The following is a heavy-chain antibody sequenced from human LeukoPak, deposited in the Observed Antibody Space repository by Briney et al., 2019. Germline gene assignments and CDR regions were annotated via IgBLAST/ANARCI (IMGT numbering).Heavy chain of an antibody. D-gene: IGHD5-12*01. CDR3: ARAERGGYSGYDYGMDL. CDR1: GFTFSTYA. Sequence: PGGSLRLSCAASGFTFSTYAVHWVRQAPGKGLEWVAVISYDGSNTYYADSVKGRFTISRDNSKNTLYLQMNSLRAEDTAVYYCARAERGGYSGYDYGMDLWGKGTTVTVSS. CDR2: ISYDGSNT. J-gene: IGHJ6*04. V-gene: IGHV3-30*04.